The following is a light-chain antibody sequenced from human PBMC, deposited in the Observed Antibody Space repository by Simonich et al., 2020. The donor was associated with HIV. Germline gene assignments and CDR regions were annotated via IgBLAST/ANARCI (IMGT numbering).Light chain of an antibody. V-gene: IGKV3-20*01. CDR3: QQYGSSPYT. CDR1: QSVRAGY. CDR2: GAS. J-gene: IGKJ2*01. Sequence: EIVLTQSPATLSLSPGERATLSCRASQSVRAGYLAWYQQKPGQAPRLLIYGASSRAPGIPDRFSGSGSGTDFTLTISRLEPEDFAVYYCQQYGSSPYTFGQGTKLEIK.